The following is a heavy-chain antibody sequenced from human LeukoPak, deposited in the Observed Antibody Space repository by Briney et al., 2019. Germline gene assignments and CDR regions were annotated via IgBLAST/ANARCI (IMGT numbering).Heavy chain of an antibody. CDR2: ISYGGSNK. J-gene: IGHJ4*02. D-gene: IGHD5-12*01. Sequence: GGSLRLSCAASGFTFSSYAMHWVRQAPGKGLEWVAVISYGGSNKYYADSVKGRFTISRDNSKNTLYLQMNSLRAEDTAVYYCARVDSGYDLDLDYWGQGTLVTVSS. CDR1: GFTFSSYA. V-gene: IGHV3-30-3*01. CDR3: ARVDSGYDLDLDY.